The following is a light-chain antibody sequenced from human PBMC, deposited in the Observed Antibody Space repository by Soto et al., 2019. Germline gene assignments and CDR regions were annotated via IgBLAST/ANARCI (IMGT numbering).Light chain of an antibody. CDR2: AAS. CDR1: QGIANY. J-gene: IGKJ1*01. Sequence: DIQMTQSPSSLSASVGYRFTITCRASQGIANYLAWYQHKPGKVPNLLIYAASTLQSGVPSRFCGGGSGTDFTLTISSLQPEDVATYYCQKYNSAPRTFGQGTTVDIK. V-gene: IGKV1-27*01. CDR3: QKYNSAPRT.